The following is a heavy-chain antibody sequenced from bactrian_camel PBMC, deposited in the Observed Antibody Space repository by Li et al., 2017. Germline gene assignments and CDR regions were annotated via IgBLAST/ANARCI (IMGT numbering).Heavy chain of an antibody. D-gene: IGHD2*01. J-gene: IGHJ4*01. CDR3: ATDRTGQYCSGGYQRRLE. CDR2: IAMDGTT. V-gene: IGHV3S53*01. CDR1: GYARNSDS. Sequence: QLVESGGGSVQAGESLRLSCAASGYARNSDSMAWFRQFPGKEREGVASIAMDGTTKYADSVKGRFTISKDNAENTLYLQMNNLKPEDTAIYTCATDRTGQYCSGGYQRRLEWGQGTQVTVS.